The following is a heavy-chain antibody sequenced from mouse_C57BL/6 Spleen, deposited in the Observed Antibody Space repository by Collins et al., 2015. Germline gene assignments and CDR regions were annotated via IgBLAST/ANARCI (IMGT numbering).Heavy chain of an antibody. CDR3: AREDYDYDASYYFDY. Sequence: QVQLQQPGAELVKPGASVKMSCKAFGYTFTSYWITWVKQRPGQGLEWIGDIFPGSGNTNFNEKFKNKATLAVDTSSSTAYIQLSSLTSEDSAVYYCAREDYDYDASYYFDYWGQGTTLTVSS. CDR2: IFPGSGNT. J-gene: IGHJ2*01. D-gene: IGHD2-4*01. V-gene: IGHV1-55*01. CDR1: GYTFTSYW.